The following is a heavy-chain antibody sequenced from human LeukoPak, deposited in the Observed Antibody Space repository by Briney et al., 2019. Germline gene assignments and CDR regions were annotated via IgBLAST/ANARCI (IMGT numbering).Heavy chain of an antibody. V-gene: IGHV1-8*03. CDR1: GDTFTSYG. Sequence: GASVKSSCKASGDTFTSYGISWVREAPGQGLEWMGWMNPNSGNTGYAQKFQGRVTITRNTSISTAYMELSSLRSEDTAVYYCARGRGSRSFDYWGQGTLVTVSS. D-gene: IGHD1-26*01. CDR2: MNPNSGNT. J-gene: IGHJ4*02. CDR3: ARGRGSRSFDY.